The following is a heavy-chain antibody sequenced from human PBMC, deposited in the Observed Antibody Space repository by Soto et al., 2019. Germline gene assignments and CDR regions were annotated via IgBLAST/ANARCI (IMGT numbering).Heavy chain of an antibody. D-gene: IGHD3-9*01. V-gene: IGHV3-11*01. J-gene: IGHJ3*02. CDR1: GFTFSDYY. Sequence: PGGSLRLSCAASGFTFSDYYMSWIRQAPGKGLEWVSYISSSGSTIYYADSVRGRFTISRDNAKNSLYLQMNSLRAEDTAVYYCARDISRADAFDIWGQGTMVTVSS. CDR3: ARDISRADAFDI. CDR2: ISSSGSTI.